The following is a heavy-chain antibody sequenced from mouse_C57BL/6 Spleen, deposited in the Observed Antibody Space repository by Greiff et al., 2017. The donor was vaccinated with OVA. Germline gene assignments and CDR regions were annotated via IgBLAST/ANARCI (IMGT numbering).Heavy chain of an antibody. CDR2: IDPSDSET. J-gene: IGHJ3*01. CDR1: GYTFTSYW. CDR3: ASLGSYYYGSSAWFAY. Sequence: VQLQQPGAELVRPGSSVKLSCKASGYTFTSYWMHWVKQRPIQGLEWIGNIDPSDSETHYNQKFKDKATLTVDKSSSTAYMQLSSLTSEYSAVYYCASLGSYYYGSSAWFAYWGQGTLVTVSA. D-gene: IGHD1-1*01. V-gene: IGHV1-52*01.